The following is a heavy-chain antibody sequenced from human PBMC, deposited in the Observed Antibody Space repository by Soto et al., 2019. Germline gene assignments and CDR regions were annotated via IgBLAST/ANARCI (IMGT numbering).Heavy chain of an antibody. J-gene: IGHJ6*02. CDR2: IYYSGNT. Sequence: PSETLSLTCTVSGGSIRSGGYYWSWVRQNPRRGLEWIGNIYYSGNTYYYPSLKSRLTISVDTSKNQFSLNLSSVTAADTAVYYCARDRLMATAGTARHYFGLDVWGQGTTVTVSS. D-gene: IGHD5-18*01. CDR1: GGSIRSGGYY. V-gene: IGHV4-31*03. CDR3: ARDRLMATAGTARHYFGLDV.